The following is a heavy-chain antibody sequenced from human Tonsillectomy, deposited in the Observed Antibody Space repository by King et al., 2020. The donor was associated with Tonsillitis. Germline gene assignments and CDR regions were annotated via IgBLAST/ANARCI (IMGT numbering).Heavy chain of an antibody. J-gene: IGHJ3*02. CDR3: ARGREMATADAFDI. Sequence: VQLQQWGAGLLKPSETLSLTCAVYGGSFSGYYWNWIRQPPGKGLEWIGEINHSGSTNYNPSLKSRVTISVDTSKNQFSLKLSSVTAADTAVYYCARGREMATADAFDIWGQGTMVTVSS. V-gene: IGHV4-34*01. CDR2: INHSGST. D-gene: IGHD5-24*01. CDR1: GGSFSGYY.